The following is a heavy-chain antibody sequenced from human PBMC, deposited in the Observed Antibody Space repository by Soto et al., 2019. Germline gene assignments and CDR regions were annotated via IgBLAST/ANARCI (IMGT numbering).Heavy chain of an antibody. CDR2: ISSSGGNT. V-gene: IGHV3-23*01. CDR1: ECTFSTYA. Sequence: GGSLRLSCVVSECTFSTYAMSWVRQAPGKGLEWVSTISSSGGNTYYADSVKGRFTISRDNSKNTLYLQMNSLRAEDTAVYNCAKEPVGPDWYFDLWGRGTLVTVSS. CDR3: AKEPVGPDWYFDL. J-gene: IGHJ2*01.